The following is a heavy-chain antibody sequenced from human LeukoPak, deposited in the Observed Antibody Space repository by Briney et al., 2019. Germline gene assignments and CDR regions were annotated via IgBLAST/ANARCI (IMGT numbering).Heavy chain of an antibody. CDR3: ARDGVWFGELLYDY. V-gene: IGHV3-11*04. D-gene: IGHD3-10*01. Sequence: GGSLRLSCAASGFTFSDYYMSWIRQAPGKGLEWVSYISSSGSTIYYADSVKGRFTISRDNSKNTLYLQMNSLRAEDSAVYYCARDGVWFGELLYDYWGQGTLVTVSS. J-gene: IGHJ4*02. CDR2: ISSSGSTI. CDR1: GFTFSDYY.